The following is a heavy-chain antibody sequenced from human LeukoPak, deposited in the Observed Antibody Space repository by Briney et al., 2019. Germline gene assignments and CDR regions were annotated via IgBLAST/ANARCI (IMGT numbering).Heavy chain of an antibody. CDR3: ARIWHWLALDY. V-gene: IGHV3-64*02. J-gene: IGHJ4*02. Sequence: GGSLRLSCAASGFTFSTYAMHWVRQAPGKGLEYVSAITGNGGSTYYADSVKGRFTISRDNSKNTLYLQMGSLRTEDMAVYYCARIWHWLALDYWGQGTLVTVSS. CDR2: ITGNGGST. CDR1: GFTFSTYA. D-gene: IGHD6-19*01.